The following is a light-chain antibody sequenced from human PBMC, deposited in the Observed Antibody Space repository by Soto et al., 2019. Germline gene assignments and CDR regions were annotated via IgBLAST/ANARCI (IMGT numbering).Light chain of an antibody. V-gene: IGKV1-5*01. CDR2: DAS. CDR3: QQDNTFYS. J-gene: IGKJ2*03. CDR1: QSISPW. Sequence: DIQMTQSPSTLSASVGDRVTVTCRASQSISPWLAWYQQKPGKAPKLLIYDASNLESGVPSRFSGSGSGTEFPLNISSLPPDRLATYYCQQDNTFYSFAQGTKLEIK.